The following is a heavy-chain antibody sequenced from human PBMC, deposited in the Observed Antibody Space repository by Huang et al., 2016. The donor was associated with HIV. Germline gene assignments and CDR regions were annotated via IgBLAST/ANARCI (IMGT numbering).Heavy chain of an antibody. Sequence: EVQLLESGGGLVQPGGCLRLSCAASIFTFSTSAMSWVRQAPGKGRGLVAGISGSVSSTYYADSGKGRFTISRDNSRNTLYLQMKSLRVEETAIYYCAKGSERSLTGPKYQYYFDYWGQGTLVTVSS. D-gene: IGHD3-3*01. CDR2: ISGSVSST. J-gene: IGHJ4*02. CDR1: IFTFSTSA. CDR3: AKGSERSLTGPKYQYYFDY. V-gene: IGHV3-23*01.